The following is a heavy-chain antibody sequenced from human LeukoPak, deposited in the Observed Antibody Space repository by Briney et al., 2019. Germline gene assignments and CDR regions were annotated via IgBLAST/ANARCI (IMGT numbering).Heavy chain of an antibody. CDR1: GFTFSSYA. J-gene: IGHJ4*02. Sequence: GGSLRLSCAASGFTFSSYAMSWVRQAPGKGLEWVSAISGSGGSTYYADSVKGRFTISRDNSKNTLYLQMNSLRAEDSAVYYCANDIRTVSGWYVWGQGTLVTVSS. V-gene: IGHV3-23*01. CDR3: ANDIRTVSGWYV. D-gene: IGHD6-19*01. CDR2: ISGSGGST.